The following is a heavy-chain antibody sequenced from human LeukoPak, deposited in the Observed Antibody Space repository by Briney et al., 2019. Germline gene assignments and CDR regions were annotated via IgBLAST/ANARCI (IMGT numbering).Heavy chain of an antibody. CDR3: ARELRIAARPFHFDY. Sequence: GGSLRLSCAASGLTFSIHWMNWVRQAPGKGLECVANINQDVSDKYYVDSVKGRFTISRDNTKNSLYLQMNSLRAEDTAVYYCARELRIAARPFHFDYWGQGTLVTVSS. J-gene: IGHJ4*02. V-gene: IGHV3-7*01. D-gene: IGHD6-6*01. CDR1: GLTFSIHW. CDR2: INQDVSDK.